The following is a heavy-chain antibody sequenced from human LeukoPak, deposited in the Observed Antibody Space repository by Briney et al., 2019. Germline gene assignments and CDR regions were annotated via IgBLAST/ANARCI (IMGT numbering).Heavy chain of an antibody. J-gene: IGHJ3*02. D-gene: IGHD3-22*01. CDR1: GFTFSSYW. CDR3: ARERDYYDSSGDAFDI. Sequence: GGSLRLSCATSGFTFSSYWMSWVRQAPGNGLEWVANIKQDGSEKYYVDSVKGRFTISRDNAKNSLYLQMNSLRAEDTAVYYCARERDYYDSSGDAFDIWGQGTMVTVSS. V-gene: IGHV3-7*01. CDR2: IKQDGSEK.